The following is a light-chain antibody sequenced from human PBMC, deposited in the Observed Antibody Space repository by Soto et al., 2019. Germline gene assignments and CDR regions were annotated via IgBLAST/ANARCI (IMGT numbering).Light chain of an antibody. Sequence: QSVLTQPASVSGSPGQSITISCTGTNNDVGAYDYVSWYEQHPGKAHKLIIYEVSNRPSGVSYRFSGSKSGNTASLTISGLQTEDEADYYCSSYTLRSPFYVFGNGTKVTV. CDR2: EVS. CDR3: SSYTLRSPFYV. V-gene: IGLV2-14*01. CDR1: NNDVGAYDY. J-gene: IGLJ1*01.